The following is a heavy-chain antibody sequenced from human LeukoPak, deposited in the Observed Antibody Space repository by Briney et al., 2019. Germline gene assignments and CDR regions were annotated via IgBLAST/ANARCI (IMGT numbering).Heavy chain of an antibody. Sequence: GASVKVSCKASGGTFSSYAISWVRQAPGQGLEWMGRIIPILGIANYAQKFQGRVTITADESTSTAYMELSSLRSEDTAVYYCARDRVVGLGIDNAFDIWGHGTMVTVSS. CDR2: IIPILGIA. V-gene: IGHV1-69*04. J-gene: IGHJ3*02. CDR3: ARDRVVGLGIDNAFDI. CDR1: GGTFSSYA. D-gene: IGHD2-15*01.